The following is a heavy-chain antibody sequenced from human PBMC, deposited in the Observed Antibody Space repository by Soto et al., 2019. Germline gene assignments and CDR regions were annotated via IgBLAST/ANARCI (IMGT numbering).Heavy chain of an antibody. Sequence: QVQLQESGPGLVKPSQTLSLTCTVSGGSISSGDYYWSWIRPHPGKGLEWIGYIYYSGSTYYNPSLKSRVTISVDTSKNQFSLKLSSVTAADTAVYYCARWWSGSRQGFDPWGQGTLVTVSS. CDR2: IYYSGST. CDR1: GGSISSGDYY. V-gene: IGHV4-31*03. J-gene: IGHJ5*02. D-gene: IGHD3-3*01. CDR3: ARWWSGSRQGFDP.